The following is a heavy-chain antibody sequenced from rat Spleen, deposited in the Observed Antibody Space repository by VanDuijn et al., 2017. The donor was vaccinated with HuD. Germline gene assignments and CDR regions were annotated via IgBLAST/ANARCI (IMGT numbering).Heavy chain of an antibody. CDR1: GFTFSNYG. CDR3: ARSNWDFDY. V-gene: IGHV5-19*01. Sequence: EVQLVESGGGLVQPGRSLKLSCAASGFTFSNYGMHWIRQAPTKGLEWVASISYDGGSTYYRDSVKGRFTISRDNAKGTLYLQMNSLRSEDTATYYCARSNWDFDYWGHGVMVTVSS. CDR2: ISYDGGST. J-gene: IGHJ2*01. D-gene: IGHD5-1*01.